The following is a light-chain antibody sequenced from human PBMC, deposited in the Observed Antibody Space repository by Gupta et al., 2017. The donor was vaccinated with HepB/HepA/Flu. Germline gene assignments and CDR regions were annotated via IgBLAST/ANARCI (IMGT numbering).Light chain of an antibody. CDR1: KLGDKY. CDR2: QDT. V-gene: IGLV3-1*01. CDR3: QAWDSSIYLV. Sequence: SYELTQPPSVSASPGQTASITCSGDKLGDKYVCWYQQKPGQSPVVVIYQDTKRPSGIPARFSCSNSGNTATLTISGTQAMDEADYYCQAWDSSIYLVFGGGTKLTVL. J-gene: IGLJ2*01.